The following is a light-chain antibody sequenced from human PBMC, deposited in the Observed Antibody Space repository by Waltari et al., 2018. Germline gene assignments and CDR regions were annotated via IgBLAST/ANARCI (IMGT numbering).Light chain of an antibody. CDR2: TAA. J-gene: IGKJ2*01. CDR3: QQSYSSPYT. Sequence: DIQMTQSPSSLSASVGDRVIITCRASQSIRSYLNWYQQKPGKAPKLLIYTAANFQSGVPSRFSGSGSGTDFTLTITSLQPEDFATYYCQQSYSSPYTFGQGTKVETK. V-gene: IGKV1-39*01. CDR1: QSIRSY.